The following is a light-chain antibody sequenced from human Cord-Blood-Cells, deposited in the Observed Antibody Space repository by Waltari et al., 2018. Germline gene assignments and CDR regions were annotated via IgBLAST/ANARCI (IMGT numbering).Light chain of an antibody. V-gene: IGLV2-14*01. CDR1: SSDVGGYNY. CDR3: SSYTSSSIV. Sequence: QSALTQPASVSGSPGQSITISCTGTSSDVGGYNYVSWYQQHPGKAPKLMIYEVSNRPSGVSNRFSGSKSGNTASRTISGLQAEDEAYYYCSSYTSSSIVFGTGTKVTVL. J-gene: IGLJ1*01. CDR2: EVS.